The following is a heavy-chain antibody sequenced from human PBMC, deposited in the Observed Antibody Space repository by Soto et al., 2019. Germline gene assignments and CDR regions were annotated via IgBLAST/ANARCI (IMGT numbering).Heavy chain of an antibody. CDR3: AKGSYGDPIDY. CDR1: GFTFSSYG. Sequence: GGSLRLSCAASGFTFSSYGMHWVCQAPGKGLEWVAVISYDGSNKYYADSVKGRFTISRDNSKNTLYLQMNSLRAEDTAVYYCAKGSYGDPIDYWGQGTLVTVSS. J-gene: IGHJ4*02. CDR2: ISYDGSNK. V-gene: IGHV3-30*18. D-gene: IGHD4-17*01.